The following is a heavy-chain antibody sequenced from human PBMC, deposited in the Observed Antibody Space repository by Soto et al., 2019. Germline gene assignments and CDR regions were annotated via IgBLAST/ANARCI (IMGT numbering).Heavy chain of an antibody. CDR2: VDNNGRGT. Sequence: EVQLVESGGASVQPGGPLELSCVASGITFTNYWMHRVRQVPGKGLVWGARVDNNGRGTSNADFVKGRFTISRDNAKNTLYLQMNSLRVEGTAMYYCGTVFEHWGQGIPVTVSS. CDR1: GITFTNYW. V-gene: IGHV3-74*01. CDR3: GTVFEH. J-gene: IGHJ4*02.